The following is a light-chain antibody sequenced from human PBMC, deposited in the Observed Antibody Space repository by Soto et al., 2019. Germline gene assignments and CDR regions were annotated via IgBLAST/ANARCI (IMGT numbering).Light chain of an antibody. CDR1: QSVSSSY. CDR3: QQYKSYPLT. J-gene: IGKJ4*01. V-gene: IGKV3-20*01. Sequence: EIVLTQSPGTLSLSPLDVASRSCMASQSVSSSYLAWYQQKPGQVPRLFIYGASRRATGIPDRFSGSGSGTDFTLTISRLEPEDFATYYCQQYKSYPLTFGGGTKVDIK. CDR2: GAS.